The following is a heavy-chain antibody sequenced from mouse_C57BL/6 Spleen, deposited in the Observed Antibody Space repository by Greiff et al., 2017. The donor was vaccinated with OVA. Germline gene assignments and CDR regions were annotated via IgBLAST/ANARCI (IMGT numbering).Heavy chain of an antibody. J-gene: IGHJ3*01. CDR1: GYTFTSYW. Sequence: QVQLQQPGAELVKPGASVKLSCKASGYTFTSYWMHWVKQRPGQGLEWIGMIHPNSGSTNYNEKFKSKATLTVDKSSSTAYMQLSSLTSEDSAVYYCAREKVYDGYYEFAYWGQGTLVTVSA. D-gene: IGHD2-3*01. CDR3: AREKVYDGYYEFAY. CDR2: IHPNSGST. V-gene: IGHV1-64*01.